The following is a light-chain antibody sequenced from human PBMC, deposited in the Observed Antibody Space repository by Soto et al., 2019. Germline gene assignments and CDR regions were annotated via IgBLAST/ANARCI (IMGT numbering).Light chain of an antibody. Sequence: DIQMTQSPSTLSASVGDRVTITCRSSQSISFWLAWYQQKPGKAPKLLIYDASTLYSGVPSRFSGSRSGTEFTLTISSLQPYDFASYYCQQYNSFAHYSFGQGTKLEI. CDR2: DAS. CDR3: QQYNSFAHYS. V-gene: IGKV1-5*01. CDR1: QSISFW. J-gene: IGKJ2*03.